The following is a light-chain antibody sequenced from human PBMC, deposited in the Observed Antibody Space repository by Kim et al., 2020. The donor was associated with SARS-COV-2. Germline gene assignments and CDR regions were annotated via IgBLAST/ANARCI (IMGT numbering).Light chain of an antibody. CDR1: QSISSW. J-gene: IGKJ1*01. Sequence: AAVGGKVTISWRASQSISSWLVWYQQRPGKGAKLLIYEASSLESGVPSRFSESGSGTEFNLNISSLQPSDFATFYCQEYNRYSGAFGQGTKVDIK. CDR3: QEYNRYSGA. CDR2: EAS. V-gene: IGKV1-5*03.